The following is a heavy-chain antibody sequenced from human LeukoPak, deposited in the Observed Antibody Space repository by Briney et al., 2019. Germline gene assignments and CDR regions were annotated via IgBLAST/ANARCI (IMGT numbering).Heavy chain of an antibody. CDR2: INPSGSST. J-gene: IGHJ5*02. Sequence: ASVKVSCKASGYSSTSHYMYWVRQAPGQGLEWLGLINPSGSSTLYAQKFQGRVTMTRDMSTTTDYMELSSLRPEDTAVYYCARDNSVGDVAWWFDPWGQGTLVTVSS. V-gene: IGHV1-46*01. CDR1: GYSSTSHY. D-gene: IGHD1-26*01. CDR3: ARDNSVGDVAWWFDP.